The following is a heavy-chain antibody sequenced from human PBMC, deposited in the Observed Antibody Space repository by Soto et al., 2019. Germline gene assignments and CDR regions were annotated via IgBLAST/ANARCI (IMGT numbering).Heavy chain of an antibody. CDR2: INSDGSST. Sequence: PGGSLRLSCAASGFTFSSYWMHWVRQAPGKGLVWVSRINSDGSSTSYADSVKGRFTISRDNATNTLYLQMNSLRSEDTAVYYCARPGGYSGYDYVPILDYWGQGTLDTVSS. CDR3: ARPGGYSGYDYVPILDY. J-gene: IGHJ4*02. D-gene: IGHD5-12*01. CDR1: GFTFSSYW. V-gene: IGHV3-74*01.